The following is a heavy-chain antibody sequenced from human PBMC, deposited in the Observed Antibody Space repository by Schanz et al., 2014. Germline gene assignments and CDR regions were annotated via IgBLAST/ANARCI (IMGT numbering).Heavy chain of an antibody. V-gene: IGHV3-21*01. J-gene: IGHJ6*02. CDR2: ISSSGSYI. CDR1: GFAFSSYS. Sequence: QLVGSGGGLIQPGGSLRLSCTASGFAFSSYSMNWVRQAPGKGLEWVSSISSSGSYIYYADSVKGRFSISRDNAKNSLFLQMNSLRAEDTAVYYCAREEGWGIAAAGPKHYYYGMDVWGQGTTVTVSS. CDR3: AREEGWGIAAAGPKHYYYGMDV. D-gene: IGHD6-13*01.